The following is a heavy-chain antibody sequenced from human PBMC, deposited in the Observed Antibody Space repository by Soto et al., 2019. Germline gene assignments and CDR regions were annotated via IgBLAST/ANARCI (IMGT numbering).Heavy chain of an antibody. CDR2: ISGSGGST. J-gene: IGHJ4*02. V-gene: IGHV3-23*01. CDR3: AQPGSLEVSEYFFDY. Sequence: EVQLLESGGGLVQPGGSLRLSCAASGFTFSSYAMSWVRQAPGKGLEWVSAISGSGGSTYYADSVKGRFTISRDNSKNTLHLQMHSLGAEDTAVYYCAQPGSLEVSEYFFDYWGQGTLVAVSS. CDR1: GFTFSSYA. D-gene: IGHD2-15*01.